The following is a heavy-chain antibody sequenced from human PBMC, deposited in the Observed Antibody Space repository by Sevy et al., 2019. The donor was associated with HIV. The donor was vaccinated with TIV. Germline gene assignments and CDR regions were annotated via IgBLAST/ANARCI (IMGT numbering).Heavy chain of an antibody. Sequence: ASVKVSCKASGYTFTGYYIHWVRQAPGQGLEWMGWINPNSGGTNYAQKFQGRVAMTRDTSISTAYMELSRLRSDDTAVYYCARTEVVGATGGAGWFDPWGQGTLVTVSS. V-gene: IGHV1-2*02. J-gene: IGHJ5*02. CDR1: GYTFTGYY. CDR3: ARTEVVGATGGAGWFDP. CDR2: INPNSGGT. D-gene: IGHD1-26*01.